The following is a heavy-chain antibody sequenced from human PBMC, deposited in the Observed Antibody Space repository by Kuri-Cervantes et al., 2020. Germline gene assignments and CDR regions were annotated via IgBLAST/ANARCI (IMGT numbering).Heavy chain of an antibody. Sequence: SVKVSCKASGGTFSSYAISWVRQAPGQGLKWMGGIIPIFGTANYAQKFQGRVTITADESTSTAYMELSSLRSEDTAVYYCASGNRAAAIGYWGQGTLVTVSS. V-gene: IGHV1-69*13. J-gene: IGHJ4*02. D-gene: IGHD2-2*01. CDR2: IIPIFGTA. CDR3: ASGNRAAAIGY. CDR1: GGTFSSYA.